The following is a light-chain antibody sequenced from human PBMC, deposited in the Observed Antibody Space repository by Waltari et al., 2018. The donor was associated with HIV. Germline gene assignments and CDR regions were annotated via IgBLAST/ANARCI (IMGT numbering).Light chain of an antibody. Sequence: NFMLTQPHSVSESPGKTVTIPCTRTGGSITTNYVQWYQRRPGCSPTTVLYEAAQRHSGVPGRFSGSIDSSSNSASLAISGLKPEDEADYYCQSSDRNNQVFGGGTKLTVL. CDR1: GGSITTNY. CDR2: EAA. J-gene: IGLJ3*02. V-gene: IGLV6-57*01. CDR3: QSSDRNNQV.